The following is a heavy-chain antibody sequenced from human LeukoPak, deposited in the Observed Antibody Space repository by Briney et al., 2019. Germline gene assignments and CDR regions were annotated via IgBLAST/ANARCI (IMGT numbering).Heavy chain of an antibody. CDR1: GFTFSSSA. V-gene: IGHV3-64*01. Sequence: GGSLRLSCAASGFTFSSSAMHWVRQAPGKGLEYVSVVSSNGGSTYYANSVKGRFTISRDNSKNTLYLQMGSLRAEDMAVYYCARDWGGSYPNYFDYWGQGTLVTVSS. CDR2: VSSNGGST. D-gene: IGHD1-26*01. CDR3: ARDWGGSYPNYFDY. J-gene: IGHJ4*02.